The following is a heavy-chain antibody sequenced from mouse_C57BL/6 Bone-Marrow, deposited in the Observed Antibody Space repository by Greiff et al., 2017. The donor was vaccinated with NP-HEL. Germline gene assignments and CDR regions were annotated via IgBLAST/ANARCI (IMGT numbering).Heavy chain of an antibody. J-gene: IGHJ4*01. CDR2: IGPGSGGT. CDR3: TTLYWSSAIDY. V-gene: IGHV14-1*01. D-gene: IGHD2-12*01. CDR1: GFTFNDYC. Sequence: EVQLQQSGAELVKPGASVKLSCTASGFTFNDYCMHWVKQRPEQGLEWIGYIGPGSGGTDYAATFQGRATMTADTSSNTAYLQLSSLTSEDTAVYYCTTLYWSSAIDYWGQGTSVTVSS.